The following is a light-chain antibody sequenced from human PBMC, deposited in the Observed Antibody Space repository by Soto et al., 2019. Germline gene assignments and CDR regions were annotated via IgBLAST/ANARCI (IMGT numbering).Light chain of an antibody. CDR3: QQTFSNPCS. Sequence: DIQMTQSPSSLSASVGDSVTITCRASQSIIRYLNWYQQKPGKAPKLLIYDTSSLQSGVPSRFSGSGYGTDFTLTISTLQPEDFATYYCQQTFSNPCSFGQGTKLETK. V-gene: IGKV1-39*01. CDR1: QSIIRY. J-gene: IGKJ2*04. CDR2: DTS.